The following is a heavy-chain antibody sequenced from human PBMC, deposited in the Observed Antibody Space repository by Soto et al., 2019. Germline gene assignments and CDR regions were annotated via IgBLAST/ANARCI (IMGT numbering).Heavy chain of an antibody. D-gene: IGHD4-4*01. CDR3: ARGLKWGLFDY. CDR1: GFTFSRDW. V-gene: IGHV3-74*01. Sequence: GGSLRLSCAASGFTFSRDWMHWVPQAPGKGLVWVSHLNRDGSSTSYADSVNGRFTISRDNARNTLFLQMNSLRAEDTAVYYCARGLKWGLFDYWGQGTLVTVSS. CDR2: LNRDGSST. J-gene: IGHJ4*02.